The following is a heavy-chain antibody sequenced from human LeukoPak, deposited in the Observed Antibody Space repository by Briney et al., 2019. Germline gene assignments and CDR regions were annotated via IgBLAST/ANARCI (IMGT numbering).Heavy chain of an antibody. CDR2: INPNSGGT. V-gene: IGHV1-2*02. CDR1: GYSFTDYY. CDR3: AKEFGNSPKFDY. J-gene: IGHJ4*02. Sequence: ASVKVSCKASGYSFTDYYMHWVRQAPGQGLEWMGWINPNSGGTNTAQKFQGRVTVTRDTSISTAYMELSSLRSDDTAVYYCAKEFGNSPKFDYWGQGTLVTVSS. D-gene: IGHD4-23*01.